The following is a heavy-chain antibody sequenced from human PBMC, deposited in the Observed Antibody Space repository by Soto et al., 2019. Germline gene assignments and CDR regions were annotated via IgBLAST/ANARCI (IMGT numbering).Heavy chain of an antibody. CDR1: GGSISSGGHY. V-gene: IGHV4-31*03. Sequence: SETLSLTCTVSGGSISSGGHYWSWIRQHPGKGLEWIGCIYYSGGTSYNPSLKSRVTISVDTSKNEFSLKLTSVTAMDTAVYYCARKPRLAAAEFDYWGQRTLVTVSS. J-gene: IGHJ4*02. CDR2: IYYSGGT. D-gene: IGHD6-13*01. CDR3: ARKPRLAAAEFDY.